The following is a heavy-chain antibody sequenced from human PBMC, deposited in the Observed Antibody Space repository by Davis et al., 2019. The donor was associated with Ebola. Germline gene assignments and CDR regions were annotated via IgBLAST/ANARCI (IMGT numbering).Heavy chain of an antibody. CDR1: GGSISSYY. CDR3: ARGSGYSYDEYYFDY. J-gene: IGHJ4*02. Sequence: MPSETLSLTCTVSGGSISSYYWSWIRQPPGKGLEWIGYIYYSGSTNYNPSLRSRVTISVDTSRNQFSLKLSSATAADTAVYYCARGSGYSYDEYYFDYWGQGALVTV. CDR2: IYYSGST. D-gene: IGHD5-12*01. V-gene: IGHV4-59*08.